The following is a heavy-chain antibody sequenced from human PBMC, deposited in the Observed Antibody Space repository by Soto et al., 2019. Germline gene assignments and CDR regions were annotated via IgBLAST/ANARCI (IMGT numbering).Heavy chain of an antibody. Sequence: SETLSLTCTVSGDSISSSTSFWGWVRQPPGKGLEWIGSIYYSGSIYYSGSTFYNPSLKSRVTVSVDTSKNHFSLKLSSVTAADTAVYYCARHLGEGYFDDWAQGTLVTVSS. CDR2: IYYSGSIYYSGST. V-gene: IGHV4-39*01. CDR3: ARHLGEGYFDD. J-gene: IGHJ4*02. CDR1: GDSISSSTSF.